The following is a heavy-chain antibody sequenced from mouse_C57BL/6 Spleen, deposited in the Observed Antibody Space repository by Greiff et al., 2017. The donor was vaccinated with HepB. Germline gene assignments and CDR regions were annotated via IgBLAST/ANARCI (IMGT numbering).Heavy chain of an antibody. J-gene: IGHJ4*01. V-gene: IGHV1-26*01. D-gene: IGHD2-2*01. CDR1: GYTFTDYY. Sequence: EVQLQQSGPELVKPGASVKISCKASGYTFTDYYMNWVKQSHGKSLEWIGDINPNNGGTSYNQKFKGKATLTVDKSSSTAYMELRSLTSEDSAVYYCARRDGYDGGDYYAMDYWGQGTSVTVSS. CDR3: ARRDGYDGGDYYAMDY. CDR2: INPNNGGT.